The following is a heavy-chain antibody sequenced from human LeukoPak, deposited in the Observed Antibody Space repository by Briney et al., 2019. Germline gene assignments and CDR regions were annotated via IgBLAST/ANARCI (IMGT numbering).Heavy chain of an antibody. V-gene: IGHV1-2*02. CDR1: GYTFTGYY. CDR3: ARSPSTYYYDSSGYVFDY. Sequence: GASVKLSCKASGYTFTGYYIHWVRQAPGQGLEGMGWINPNSGGTNYAQKFQARVTMTRDTSITTAYMALSRLRSDDTAVYYCARSPSTYYYDSSGYVFDYWGQGTLVTVSS. J-gene: IGHJ4*02. CDR2: INPNSGGT. D-gene: IGHD3-22*01.